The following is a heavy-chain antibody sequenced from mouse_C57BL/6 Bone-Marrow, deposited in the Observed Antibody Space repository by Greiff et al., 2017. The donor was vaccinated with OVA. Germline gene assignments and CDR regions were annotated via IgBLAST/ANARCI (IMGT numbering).Heavy chain of an antibody. Sequence: QVQLQQPGAELVKPGASVKMSCKASGYTFTSYWITWVKQRPGQGLEWIGDIYPGSGSTNCNEKFKSKATLTVDTSSSTAYMQLSSLTSEDSAVYYCAGGDGPLYAMDYWGQGTSVTVSS. CDR2: IYPGSGST. V-gene: IGHV1-55*01. D-gene: IGHD2-3*01. CDR3: AGGDGPLYAMDY. CDR1: GYTFTSYW. J-gene: IGHJ4*01.